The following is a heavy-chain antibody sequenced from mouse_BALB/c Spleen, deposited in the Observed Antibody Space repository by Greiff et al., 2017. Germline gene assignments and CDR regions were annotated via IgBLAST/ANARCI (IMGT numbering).Heavy chain of an antibody. D-gene: IGHD4-1*01. CDR1: GYTFTDYV. Sequence: VMLVESGPELVKPGASVKMSCKASGYTFTDYVISWVKQRTGQGLEWIGEIYPGSGSTYYNEKFKGKATLTADKSSNTAYMQLSSLTSEDSAVYFCARLGRAWFAYWGQGTLVTVSA. CDR2: IYPGSGST. V-gene: IGHV1-77*01. J-gene: IGHJ3*01. CDR3: ARLGRAWFAY.